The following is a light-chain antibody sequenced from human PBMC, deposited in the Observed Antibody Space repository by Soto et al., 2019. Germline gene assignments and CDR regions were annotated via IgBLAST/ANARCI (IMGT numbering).Light chain of an antibody. CDR2: SAS. CDR1: QSISDT. V-gene: IGKV3-20*01. J-gene: IGKJ4*01. Sequence: EIVMTQSPATLSVSPGGRATLSCRASQSISDTLAWYQQKPGQAPRLLIYSASRRATGFPDRFSGSGSGTDFTLSISRLEPEDFAVYYCQQYGVSPTFGGGTKVDIK. CDR3: QQYGVSPT.